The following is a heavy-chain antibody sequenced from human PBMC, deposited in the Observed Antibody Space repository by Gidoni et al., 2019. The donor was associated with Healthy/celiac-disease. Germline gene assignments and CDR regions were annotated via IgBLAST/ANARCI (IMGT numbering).Heavy chain of an antibody. D-gene: IGHD5-18*01. V-gene: IGHV3-33*01. Sequence: QVQLVESGGGVVHPGRSLRRSCAASGSTFSSYGMHWVRQAPGKGLEWVAVIWYDGSNKYYADSVKGRFTISRDNSKNTLYLQMNSLRAEDTAVYYCARRSYGDGMDVWGQGTTVTVSS. CDR2: IWYDGSNK. CDR3: ARRSYGDGMDV. J-gene: IGHJ6*02. CDR1: GSTFSSYG.